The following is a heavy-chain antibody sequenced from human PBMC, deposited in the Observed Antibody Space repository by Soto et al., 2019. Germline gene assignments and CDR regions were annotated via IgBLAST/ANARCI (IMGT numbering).Heavy chain of an antibody. V-gene: IGHV4-39*01. J-gene: IGHJ5*02. Sequence: SETLSLTCTVSGGSISSSSYYWGWIRQPPGKGLEWIGSIYYSGSTYYNPSLKSRVTISVDTSKNQFSLKLSSVTAADTAVYYCASPKIAFFNWFDPWGQGTLVTVSS. CDR2: IYYSGST. CDR1: GGSISSSSYY. CDR3: ASPKIAFFNWFDP. D-gene: IGHD3-3*02.